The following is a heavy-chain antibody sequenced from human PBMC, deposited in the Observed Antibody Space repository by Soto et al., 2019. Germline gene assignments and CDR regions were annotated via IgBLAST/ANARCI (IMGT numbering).Heavy chain of an antibody. V-gene: IGHV4-34*01. CDR2: INDSGST. CDR1: GGSFIRYY. Sequence: SETLSLTCAFYGGSFIRYYWSWIRQPPGKGLEWIGEINDSGSTNYNPSLKSRVTISVDTSKNQFSLKLSSVTAADTAVYYCARTDLNYYSNYRDYYYYYMDVWGQGTTVTVSS. J-gene: IGHJ6*03. D-gene: IGHD4-4*01. CDR3: ARTDLNYYSNYRDYYYYYMDV.